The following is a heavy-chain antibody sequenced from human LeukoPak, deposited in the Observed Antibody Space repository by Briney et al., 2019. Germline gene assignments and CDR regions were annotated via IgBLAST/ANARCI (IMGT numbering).Heavy chain of an antibody. D-gene: IGHD4-17*01. CDR2: ISYDGSNK. J-gene: IGHJ3*02. Sequence: GGSLRLPCAASGFTFCSHGMHWVRQAPGKGLEWVAVISYDGSNKYYADSVKGRFTISRDNSKNTLYLQMNSLRAEDTAVYYCAKDSTTVTTSMGEAFDIWGQGTMVTASS. V-gene: IGHV3-30*18. CDR1: GFTFCSHG. CDR3: AKDSTTVTTSMGEAFDI.